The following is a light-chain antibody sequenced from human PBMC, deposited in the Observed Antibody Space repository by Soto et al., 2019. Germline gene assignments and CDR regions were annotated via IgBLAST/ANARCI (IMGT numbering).Light chain of an antibody. CDR1: QTISSW. V-gene: IGKV1-5*03. CDR3: QQSYSTPVT. Sequence: DIQMTQSPSTLSGSVGDRVTITCRAIQTISSWLAWYQQKPGKAPKLLIYKASTLKSGVPSRFSGSGSGTEFTLTISSLQPDDFATYYCQQSYSTPVTFGPGTKVDI. CDR2: KAS. J-gene: IGKJ3*01.